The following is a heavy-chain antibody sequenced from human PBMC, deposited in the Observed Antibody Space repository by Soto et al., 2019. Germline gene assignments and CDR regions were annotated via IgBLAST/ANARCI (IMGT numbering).Heavy chain of an antibody. D-gene: IGHD1-26*01. CDR3: AKKSGVGATWYFDY. Sequence: GGSLRLSCAASGFTFSNYGMSWVRQAPGKGLEWVSALPEIGTNTYYADSVKGRFTISRDNSKNTLFLQINNLRAGDTAVYYCAKKSGVGATWYFDYWGQGTLVTVYS. J-gene: IGHJ4*02. CDR2: LPEIGTNT. V-gene: IGHV3-23*01. CDR1: GFTFSNYG.